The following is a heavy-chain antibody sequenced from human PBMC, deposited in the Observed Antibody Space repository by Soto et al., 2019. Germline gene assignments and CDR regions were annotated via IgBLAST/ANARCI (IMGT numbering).Heavy chain of an antibody. CDR3: ARHGIRYYYDSRAYYALDV. V-gene: IGHV4-59*08. CDR1: DGSINNYH. Sequence: PSETLSLTCTVSDGSINNYHWSWIRQPPGKGLEWIGYIYYTGSTNYNSSLKSRVTISIDTSKNQFSLKLSSVTAADTAVYYCARHGIRYYYDSRAYYALDVWGQGTTVT. CDR2: IYYTGST. D-gene: IGHD3-22*01. J-gene: IGHJ6*02.